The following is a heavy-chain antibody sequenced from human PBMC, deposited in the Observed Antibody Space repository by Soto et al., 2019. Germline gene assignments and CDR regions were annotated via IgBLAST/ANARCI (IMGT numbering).Heavy chain of an antibody. V-gene: IGHV1-69*01. CDR1: GGTFSSYA. Sequence: QVQLVQSGAEGKKPGSSVKVSCKASGGTFSSYAISGVRQAPGQGLEWRGGIIPIFGTANYAQKFQGRVTITADEYTSTAYMELSSLRSEDTAVYYCARDWDIVVVPAAVRYYYYGMDVWGQGTTVTVCS. CDR3: ARDWDIVVVPAAVRYYYYGMDV. CDR2: IIPIFGTA. D-gene: IGHD2-2*01. J-gene: IGHJ6*02.